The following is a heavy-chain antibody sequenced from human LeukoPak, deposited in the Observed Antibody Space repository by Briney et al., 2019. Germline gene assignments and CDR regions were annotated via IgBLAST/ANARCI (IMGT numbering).Heavy chain of an antibody. CDR2: FDPEDGET. CDR3: ARGRWGYSGYDGAFDI. D-gene: IGHD5-12*01. J-gene: IGHJ3*02. V-gene: IGHV1-24*01. Sequence: ASVKVSCKASGYTLTELSMHWVRQAPGKGLEWMGGFDPEDGETIYAQKFQGRVTMTRNTSISTAYMELSSLRSEDTAVYYCARGRWGYSGYDGAFDIWGQGTMVTVSS. CDR1: GYTLTELS.